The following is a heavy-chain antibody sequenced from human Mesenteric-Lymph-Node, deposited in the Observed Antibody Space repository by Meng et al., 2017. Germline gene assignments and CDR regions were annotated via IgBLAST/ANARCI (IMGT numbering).Heavy chain of an antibody. CDR3: ARVEVGITSGDY. CDR2: INAYNGDT. J-gene: IGHJ4*02. Sequence: QAQMVQSGGEGKKPGGSVKVSCKASGYTFTNYGITWVRPAPGQGLEWMGWINAYNGDTNYAQTLQGRVTMTTDTSTSTAYMELRSLRSDDTAVYYCARVEVGITSGDYWGQGTLVTVSS. CDR1: GYTFTNYG. V-gene: IGHV1-18*01. D-gene: IGHD1-26*01.